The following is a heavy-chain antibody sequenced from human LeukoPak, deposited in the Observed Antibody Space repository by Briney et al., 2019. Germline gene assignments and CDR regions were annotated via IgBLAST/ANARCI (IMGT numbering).Heavy chain of an antibody. D-gene: IGHD6-13*01. J-gene: IGHJ4*02. V-gene: IGHV4-34*01. CDR3: ARGLIPSSSWYLTHFDY. CDR2: INHSGST. CDR1: GGSINTGGYY. Sequence: SQTLSLTCIVSGGSINTGGYYWSWIRQPPGKGLEWIGEINHSGSTNYNPSLKSRVTISVDTSKNQFSLKLSSVTAADTAVYYCARGLIPSSSWYLTHFDYWGQGTLVTVSS.